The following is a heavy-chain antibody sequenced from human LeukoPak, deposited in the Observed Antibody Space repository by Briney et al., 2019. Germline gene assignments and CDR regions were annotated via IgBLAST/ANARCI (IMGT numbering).Heavy chain of an antibody. CDR1: GGSISTDY. D-gene: IGHD3-10*01. Sequence: SETLSLTCTVSGGSISTDYWNWIRQPPGKGLEWIGYIYPSGRSNYSPSLKSRVTISADTSKRQISLKLTSVTAADTAVYYCASLYYGSDLADDYWGQGILVTVSS. CDR2: IYPSGRS. V-gene: IGHV4-4*09. J-gene: IGHJ4*02. CDR3: ASLYYGSDLADDY.